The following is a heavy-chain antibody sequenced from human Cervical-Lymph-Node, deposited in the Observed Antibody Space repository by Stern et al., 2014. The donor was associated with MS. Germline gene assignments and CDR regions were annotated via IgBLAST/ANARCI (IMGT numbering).Heavy chain of an antibody. D-gene: IGHD2-2*01. V-gene: IGHV3-11*01. J-gene: IGHJ5*02. Sequence: MQLVESGGGLVKPGGSLRLSCAVSGFTFSDYYMNWIRQAPGKGLEWVSFIGNSGSSKYYADSFKGRFTSSRDNGKNSLYLQMNSLRAEDTAVDYCARGSRGSCSSTSCYDDPWGQGTLVTVSS. CDR1: GFTFSDYY. CDR3: ARGSRGSCSSTSCYDDP. CDR2: IGNSGSSK.